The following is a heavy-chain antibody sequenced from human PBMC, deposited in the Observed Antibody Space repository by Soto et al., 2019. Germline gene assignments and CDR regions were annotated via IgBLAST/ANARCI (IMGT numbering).Heavy chain of an antibody. CDR3: ASPIVVVPAANNDAVDI. J-gene: IGHJ3*02. D-gene: IGHD2-2*01. CDR1: GGTFSSYT. V-gene: IGHV1-69*02. Sequence: QVQLVQSGAEVKKPGSSVKVSCKASGGTFSSYTISWVRQAPGQGLEWMGRIIPILGIAKYEQKLQGRVTITQDKSTSTAYMELSSLRSDDTAVYYCASPIVVVPAANNDAVDIWGQGTMVTVSS. CDR2: IIPILGIA.